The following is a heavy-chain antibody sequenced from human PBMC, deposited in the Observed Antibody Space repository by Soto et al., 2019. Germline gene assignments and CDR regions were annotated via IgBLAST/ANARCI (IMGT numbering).Heavy chain of an antibody. CDR1: GYTFSTYG. D-gene: IGHD1-1*01. V-gene: IGHV1-18*01. CDR2: IGADNGDT. CDR3: ARDWKGAGGFDP. J-gene: IGHJ5*02. Sequence: QVQLVQSGAEVKKPGASVKVSCKASGYTFSTYGFSWVRQAPGQGLEWMGWIGADNGDTNYAQNFQGRVTMTTDTSTTTSYMELRSLTSDDTAVDFCARDWKGAGGFDPWGQGTLVTVSS.